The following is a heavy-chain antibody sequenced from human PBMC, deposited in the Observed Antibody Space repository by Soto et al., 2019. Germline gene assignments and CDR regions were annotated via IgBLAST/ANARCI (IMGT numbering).Heavy chain of an antibody. D-gene: IGHD2-15*01. Sequence: QVQLVESGGGVVQPGRSLRLSCAASGFTFSSYGMHWVRQAPGKGLEWVAVIWYDGSNKYYADSVKGRFTISRDNSKNTLYLTMNSLIAQDTAVYYCARDWDPYCRGGSCYYYYMDVCVKGTTVTVSS. CDR1: GFTFSSYG. CDR2: IWYDGSNK. J-gene: IGHJ6*03. CDR3: ARDWDPYCRGGSCYYYYMDV. V-gene: IGHV3-33*01.